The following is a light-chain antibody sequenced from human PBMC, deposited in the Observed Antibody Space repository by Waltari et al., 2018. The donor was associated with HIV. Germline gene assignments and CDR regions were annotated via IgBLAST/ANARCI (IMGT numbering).Light chain of an antibody. Sequence: EIVLTQSPATLSVSPGETATLSCRANASISIYLAWYQHRPGQAPRFLIYDSSTRATGVPPRFSGSGSGTDFSLTISSLQPEDYAVYYWQQRSSWPPGLFGQGTRL. V-gene: IGKV3-11*01. CDR2: DSS. CDR3: QQRSSWPPGL. CDR1: ASISIY. J-gene: IGKJ5*01.